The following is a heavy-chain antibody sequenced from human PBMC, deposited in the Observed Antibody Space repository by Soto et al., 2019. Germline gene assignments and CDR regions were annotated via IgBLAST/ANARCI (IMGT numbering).Heavy chain of an antibody. CDR3: ATDSSSYKRYYYYGLDV. Sequence: ASVKVSCKASGYTFTGYYMHWVRQAPGQGLEWMGWINPNSGGTNYAQKFQGRVTMTRDTSISTAYMELSRLRSDDTAVYYCATDSSSYKRYYYYGLDVWGQGTTVTVSS. CDR1: GYTFTGYY. CDR2: INPNSGGT. V-gene: IGHV1-2*02. J-gene: IGHJ6*02. D-gene: IGHD6-13*01.